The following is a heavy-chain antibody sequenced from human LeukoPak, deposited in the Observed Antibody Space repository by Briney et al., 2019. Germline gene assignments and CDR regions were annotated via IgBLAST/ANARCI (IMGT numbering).Heavy chain of an antibody. CDR1: GFTFSSYA. D-gene: IGHD1-26*01. V-gene: IGHV3-23*01. J-gene: IGHJ4*02. CDR3: AKGGSGSYYGLFDY. Sequence: GGSLRLSCAASGFTFSSYAMSWVRQAPGKGLEWVSAISGSGGSTYYADSVKGRFTISRDNSKNTLYLQLNSLRAEDTAVYYCAKGGSGSYYGLFDYWGQGTLVTVSS. CDR2: ISGSGGST.